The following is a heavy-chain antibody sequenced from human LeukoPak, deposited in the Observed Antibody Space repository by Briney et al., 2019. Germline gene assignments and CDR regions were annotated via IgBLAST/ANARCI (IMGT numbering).Heavy chain of an antibody. CDR1: GFTFSSYA. CDR2: ISYDGSNK. D-gene: IGHD2-21*02. Sequence: GSLRLSCAASGFTFSSYAMHWVRQAPGKGLEWVAVISYDGSNKYYADSVKGRFTISRDNSKNTLYLQMNSLRAEDTAVYYCAREEITGVVVTAIRYWGQGTLVTVSS. J-gene: IGHJ4*02. CDR3: AREEITGVVVTAIRY. V-gene: IGHV3-30-3*01.